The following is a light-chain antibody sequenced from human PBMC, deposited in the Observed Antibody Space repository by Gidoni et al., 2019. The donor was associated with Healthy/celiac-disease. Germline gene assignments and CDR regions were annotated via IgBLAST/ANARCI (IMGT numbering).Light chain of an antibody. Sequence: SYELPQPPSVSVSPGKTSSITSSGDKLGDQYACWYQQKPGQPPVLGIYQDSKGPSGIPERFSGSNSGNTATLTISGTQAMDEADYYCQAWDSSTHVVFGGGTKLTVL. CDR1: KLGDQY. CDR2: QDS. V-gene: IGLV3-1*01. J-gene: IGLJ2*01. CDR3: QAWDSSTHVV.